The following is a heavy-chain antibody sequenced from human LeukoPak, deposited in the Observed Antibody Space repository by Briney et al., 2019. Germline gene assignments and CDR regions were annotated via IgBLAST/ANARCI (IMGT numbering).Heavy chain of an antibody. Sequence: GGSLRLSCAASGFTFSSYWMSWVRQAPGKGLEWVANIKQDGSEKYYVDSVKGRFTISRDNAKNSLYLQMNSLRAEDTAVYYCARESSKLRYCSSTSCYNAFDIWGQGTMVTVSS. J-gene: IGHJ3*02. CDR2: IKQDGSEK. CDR3: ARESSKLRYCSSTSCYNAFDI. D-gene: IGHD2-2*02. V-gene: IGHV3-7*01. CDR1: GFTFSSYW.